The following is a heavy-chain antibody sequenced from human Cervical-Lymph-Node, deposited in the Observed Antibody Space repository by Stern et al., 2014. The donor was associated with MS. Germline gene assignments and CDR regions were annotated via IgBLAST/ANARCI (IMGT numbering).Heavy chain of an antibody. J-gene: IGHJ6*02. CDR2: IWHDGSNK. CDR3: AKDGDKTAYGMDV. V-gene: IGHV3-33*06. D-gene: IGHD2-21*02. Sequence: VQLVESGGGVVQTGRSLRLSCVASGFTFSSHGMHWVRQAPGKGLEWLAVIWHDGSNKYYADSVKGRFTISRDNSKNTLFLQMNSLRAEDTAIYYCAKDGDKTAYGMDVWGQGTTVTVSS. CDR1: GFTFSSHG.